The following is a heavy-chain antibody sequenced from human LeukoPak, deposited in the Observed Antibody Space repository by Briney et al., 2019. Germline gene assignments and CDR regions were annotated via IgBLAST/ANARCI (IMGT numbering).Heavy chain of an antibody. CDR1: GYTFTGYY. D-gene: IGHD2-2*01. Sequence: PGASVKVSCKASGYTFTGYYMHWVRQAPGQGLEWMGWINPNSGGTNYAQKFQGRVTMTRDTSISTAYMELSRLRSDDTAVYYCARADIVVVPAATGIYYYYYMDVWGKGTTVTVS. CDR3: ARADIVVVPAATGIYYYYYMDV. V-gene: IGHV1-2*02. J-gene: IGHJ6*03. CDR2: INPNSGGT.